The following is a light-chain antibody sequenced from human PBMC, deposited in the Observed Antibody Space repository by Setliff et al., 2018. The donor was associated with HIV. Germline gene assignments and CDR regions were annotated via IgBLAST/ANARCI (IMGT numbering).Light chain of an antibody. J-gene: IGLJ3*02. Sequence: QSALTQPPSASGSPGQSVTISCTGTSNDVGGYNYVSWYQQYPDKAPKLMIYEVNKRPSGVPDRFSASKSDNTASLTVSGLQADDEADYYCSSFAGSSGWVFGGGTKVTVL. CDR3: SSFAGSSGWV. V-gene: IGLV2-8*01. CDR1: SNDVGGYNY. CDR2: EVN.